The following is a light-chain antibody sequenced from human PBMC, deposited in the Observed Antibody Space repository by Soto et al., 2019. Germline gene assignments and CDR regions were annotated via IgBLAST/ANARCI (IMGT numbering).Light chain of an antibody. CDR3: QHYNNLPLT. Sequence: EIVMTQSPATLSVSPGEGATLSCRASQSVRSDLAWYQHKPGLASRLLIYGVSTRATGIPVRFSGSGSGTEFTLSISSLQSEDSAIYYCQHYNNLPLTFGGGTKVDIK. CDR1: QSVRSD. J-gene: IGKJ4*01. CDR2: GVS. V-gene: IGKV3-15*01.